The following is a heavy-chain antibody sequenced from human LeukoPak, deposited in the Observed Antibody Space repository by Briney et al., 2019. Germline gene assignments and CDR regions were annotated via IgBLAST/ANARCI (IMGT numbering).Heavy chain of an antibody. CDR1: GGSISSYY. J-gene: IGHJ6*03. D-gene: IGHD6-6*01. V-gene: IGHV4-59*08. CDR3: ARQHSSSPHMDV. Sequence: SETLSLTCTVSGGSISSYYWSWIRQPPGKGLEWIGYIYYSGSTNYNPSLKSRVTISVDTSKNQFSLKLSSLTAADTAVYYCARQHSSSPHMDVWGKGTTVTVSS. CDR2: IYYSGST.